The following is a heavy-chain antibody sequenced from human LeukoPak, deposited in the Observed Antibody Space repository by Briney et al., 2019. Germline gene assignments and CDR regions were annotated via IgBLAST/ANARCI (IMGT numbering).Heavy chain of an antibody. CDR3: ARALVDTAMAFDY. CDR1: GFTFSSYG. Sequence: GGSLRLSCAASGFTFSSYGMHWVRQAPGKGLEWVAVISYDGSNIYYADSVKGRFTISRDNSKNTLYLQMNSLRAEDTAVYYCARALVDTAMAFDYWGQGTLVTVSS. V-gene: IGHV3-30*03. D-gene: IGHD5-18*01. J-gene: IGHJ4*02. CDR2: ISYDGSNI.